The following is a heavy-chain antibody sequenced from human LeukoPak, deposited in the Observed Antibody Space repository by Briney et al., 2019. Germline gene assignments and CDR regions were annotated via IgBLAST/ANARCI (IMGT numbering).Heavy chain of an antibody. Sequence: GGSLRLSCAAPGFTFSSYWMSWVGQAPGRGLEWVANIKQEGSEKHYVDSVKGRSTISRDNAKNSLYLQMNSLRAEDTAVYYCAREGPSIAAAGNWFDPWGQGTLVTVSS. J-gene: IGHJ5*02. CDR2: IKQEGSEK. CDR1: GFTFSSYW. V-gene: IGHV3-7*01. D-gene: IGHD6-13*01. CDR3: AREGPSIAAAGNWFDP.